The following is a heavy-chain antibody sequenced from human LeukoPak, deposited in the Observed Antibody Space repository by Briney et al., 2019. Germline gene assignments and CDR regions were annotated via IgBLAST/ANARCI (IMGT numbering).Heavy chain of an antibody. CDR3: AGAPNTYYLDY. D-gene: IGHD2-8*01. CDR1: GGSISSYY. Sequence: SETLSLTCTVSGGSISSYYWSWFRQSAGKGLEWIGRISTTGSTNYNPSLKSRVTMSLDTSKNQFSLRVSSVTAADTAVYYCAGAPNTYYLDYWGQGTLVTVSS. CDR2: ISTTGST. J-gene: IGHJ4*02. V-gene: IGHV4-4*07.